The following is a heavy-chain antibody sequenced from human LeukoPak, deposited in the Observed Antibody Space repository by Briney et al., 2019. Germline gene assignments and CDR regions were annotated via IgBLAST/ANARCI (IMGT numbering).Heavy chain of an antibody. CDR3: AHSGVDYYGLGSYLDY. J-gene: IGHJ4*02. Sequence: SGPTLVKPTQTLTLTCTFSGFSLSTSGVGVGWIRQPPGKALEWLALIYWDDDKRYSPSLKSRLTITKDTSKNQVVLTMTNMDPVDTATYYCAHSGVDYYGLGSYLDYWGQGTLVTVSS. V-gene: IGHV2-5*02. CDR2: IYWDDDK. CDR1: GFSLSTSGVG. D-gene: IGHD3-10*01.